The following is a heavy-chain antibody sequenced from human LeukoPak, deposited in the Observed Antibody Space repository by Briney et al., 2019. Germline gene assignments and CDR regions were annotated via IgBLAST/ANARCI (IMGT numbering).Heavy chain of an antibody. Sequence: SETLSLACTVSGGSISSSDYYWGWIRQPPGKGLEWIGSFYYSGTTYYNPSLKSRVTISVDTSKNQLSLKLSSVTAADTAVYYCALISPLAAAAQGYWGQGTLVIVSA. D-gene: IGHD6-13*01. J-gene: IGHJ4*02. CDR1: GGSISSSDYY. V-gene: IGHV4-39*01. CDR3: ALISPLAAAAQGY. CDR2: FYYSGTT.